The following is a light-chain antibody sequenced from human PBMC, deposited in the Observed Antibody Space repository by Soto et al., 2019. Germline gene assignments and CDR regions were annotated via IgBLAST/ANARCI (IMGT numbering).Light chain of an antibody. V-gene: IGKV3-11*01. J-gene: IGKJ5*01. Sequence: EIVLTQSPATLSLSPGERATLSCRASQSVSTYLAWYRQKPVQAPRLLIYDASNRATDIPARFSGSGSGTDFTLTISSLEPEDFALYYCQQRSNWPPEVTFGQGTRLEI. CDR1: QSVSTY. CDR3: QQRSNWPPEVT. CDR2: DAS.